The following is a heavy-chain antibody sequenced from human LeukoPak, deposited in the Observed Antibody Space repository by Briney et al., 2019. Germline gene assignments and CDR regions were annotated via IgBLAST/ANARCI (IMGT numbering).Heavy chain of an antibody. D-gene: IGHD3-10*01. J-gene: IGHJ4*02. V-gene: IGHV3-30*18. Sequence: GRSLRLSCAASGFTFSSYGMHWVRQAPGKGLEWVAVISYDGSNKYYADSVKGRFTISRDNSKNTLYLQMNSLRAEDTAVYYCAKGYYGSGRGPFDYWGQGTLVTVSS. CDR2: ISYDGSNK. CDR3: AKGYYGSGRGPFDY. CDR1: GFTFSSYG.